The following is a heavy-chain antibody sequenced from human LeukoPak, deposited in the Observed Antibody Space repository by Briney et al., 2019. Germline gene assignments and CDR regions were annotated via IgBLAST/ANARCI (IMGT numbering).Heavy chain of an antibody. J-gene: IGHJ4*02. CDR1: GYTFTSYD. V-gene: IGHV1-2*02. D-gene: IGHD2-2*01. Sequence: ASVKVSCKASGYTFTSYDINWVRQAPGQGLEWMGWINPNSGGTNYAQKFQGRVTMTRDTSISTAYMELSRLRSDDTAVYYCARDVYCSSTSCYYYFDYWGQGTLVTVSS. CDR3: ARDVYCSSTSCYYYFDY. CDR2: INPNSGGT.